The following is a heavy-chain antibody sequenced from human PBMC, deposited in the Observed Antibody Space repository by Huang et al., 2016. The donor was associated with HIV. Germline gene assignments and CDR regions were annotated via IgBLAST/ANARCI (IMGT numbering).Heavy chain of an antibody. CDR1: GGSISSYY. Sequence: QVQLQESGPGLVKPSETLSLTCTFSGGSISSYYWSWIRQPPGKGLEWIGYMYYSGSTNYNPSLKSRVTISVDTSKNQFARKLSSVTAADTAVYYCARSHSIHWGFNWFDPWGQGTLVTVSS. J-gene: IGHJ5*02. CDR2: MYYSGST. V-gene: IGHV4-59*01. CDR3: ARSHSIHWGFNWFDP. D-gene: IGHD7-27*01.